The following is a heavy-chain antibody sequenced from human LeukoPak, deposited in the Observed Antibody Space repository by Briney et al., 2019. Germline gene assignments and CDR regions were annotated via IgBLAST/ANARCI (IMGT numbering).Heavy chain of an antibody. CDR2: INPSGGST. CDR3: ARDLCITMIGDYYGMDV. Sequence: ASVKVSCKPSGYTFTSYYMHWVRQAPGQGLEWMGIINPSGGSTSYAQKFQGRVTMTRDTSTSTVYMELRSLRSEDTAVYYCARDLCITMIGDYYGMDVWGQGTTVTVSS. J-gene: IGHJ6*02. V-gene: IGHV1-46*01. D-gene: IGHD3-22*01. CDR1: GYTFTSYY.